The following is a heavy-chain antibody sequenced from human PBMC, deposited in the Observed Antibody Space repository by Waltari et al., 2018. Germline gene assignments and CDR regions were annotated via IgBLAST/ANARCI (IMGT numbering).Heavy chain of an antibody. CDR2: INPNSGGT. D-gene: IGHD6-13*01. CDR1: GYTFTGYY. CDR3: ARAQLVSRVYSSSWLGDY. V-gene: IGHV1-2*02. J-gene: IGHJ4*02. Sequence: QVQLVQSGAEVKKPGASVKVSCKASGYTFTGYYMHWVRQAPGQGLEWMGWINPNSGGTNYAQKFQGRVTMTRDTSISTAYMELSRLRSDDTAVYYCARAQLVSRVYSSSWLGDYWGQGTLVTVSS.